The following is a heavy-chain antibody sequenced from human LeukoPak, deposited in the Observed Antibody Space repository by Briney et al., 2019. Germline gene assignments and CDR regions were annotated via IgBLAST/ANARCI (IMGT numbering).Heavy chain of an antibody. V-gene: IGHV4-38-2*02. CDR2: IYHSGST. CDR1: GYSISSGYY. J-gene: IGHJ4*02. D-gene: IGHD5-24*01. Sequence: SETLSLTCTVSGYSISSGYYWGWIRQPPGKGLEWIGSIYHSGSTYYNPSLKSRVTISVDTSKNQFSLQLNSVTPEDTAVYYCARGWLQSGLDYWGQGTLVTVSS. CDR3: ARGWLQSGLDY.